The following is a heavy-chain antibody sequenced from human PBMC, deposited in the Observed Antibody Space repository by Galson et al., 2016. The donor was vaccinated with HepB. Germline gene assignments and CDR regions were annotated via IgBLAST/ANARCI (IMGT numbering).Heavy chain of an antibody. CDR1: GLTFSSYA. D-gene: IGHD3-10*02. Sequence: SLRLSCAASGLTFSSYAMSWVRQTPGKGLEWVSAISGNGGSIYNADSVKGRFAISRDNARHLLYLQMNDLRADDTAVYYCAKDVNVPPSVFGAFDLWGQGTIVTVSS. J-gene: IGHJ3*01. CDR3: AKDVNVPPSVFGAFDL. CDR2: ISGNGGSI. V-gene: IGHV3-23*01.